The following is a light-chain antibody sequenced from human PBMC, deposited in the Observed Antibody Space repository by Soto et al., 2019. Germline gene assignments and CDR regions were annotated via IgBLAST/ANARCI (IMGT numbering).Light chain of an antibody. CDR2: DAS. CDR1: QSVSSY. V-gene: IGKV3-11*01. Sequence: EIVLTQSPATLSLFPGERATLSCRASQSVSSYLAWYQQKPDQAPRLLLYDASNRATGIPARFSGSGSGTDFTLTISSLEPEDFAVYYCQQRNNWITFGQGTRLEIE. CDR3: QQRNNWIT. J-gene: IGKJ5*01.